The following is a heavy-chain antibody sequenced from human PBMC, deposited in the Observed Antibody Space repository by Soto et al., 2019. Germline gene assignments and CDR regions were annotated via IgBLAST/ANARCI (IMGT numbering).Heavy chain of an antibody. V-gene: IGHV3-21*01. Sequence: LRLSCAASGFTFSSYSMNWVRQAPGKGLEWVSFSSSSSNYIYYADSVKGRFTISRDNAKNSLYLQMNTLGADDTAVYYCARDGHSSGWNPDAFDIWGQGTMVTVSS. CDR3: ARDGHSSGWNPDAFDI. CDR2: SSSSSNYI. J-gene: IGHJ3*02. D-gene: IGHD6-19*01. CDR1: GFTFSSYS.